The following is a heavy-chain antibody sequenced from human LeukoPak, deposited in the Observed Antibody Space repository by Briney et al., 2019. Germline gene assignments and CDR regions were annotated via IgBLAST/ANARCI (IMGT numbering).Heavy chain of an antibody. J-gene: IGHJ4*02. CDR2: IKLDGSEK. V-gene: IGHV3-7*01. D-gene: IGHD3-16*02. Sequence: GGSLRLSCSASGFSFSSYWMSWVRQAPGKGLEWVANIKLDGSEKYYVDSVKGRFTISRDNAKKSLYLQMNSLRDEDTAVYYCARDFFAFGGVIALLDYWGQGTLVTVSS. CDR1: GFSFSSYW. CDR3: ARDFFAFGGVIALLDY.